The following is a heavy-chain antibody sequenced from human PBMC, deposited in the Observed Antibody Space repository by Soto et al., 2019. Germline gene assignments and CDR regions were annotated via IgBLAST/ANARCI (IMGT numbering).Heavy chain of an antibody. D-gene: IGHD1-26*01. CDR2: ISGSGGST. CDR3: ARRGSGSDYYY. V-gene: IGHV3-23*01. Sequence: VQLLESGGGLVQPGGSLRLSCAASGFTFSSYAMRWVRQAPVKGLEWVSAISGSGGSTYYADSVKGRFTISRDNYMNSLYLQMNSLRAEDTAVYYCARRGSGSDYYYWGQGTLVTVSS. J-gene: IGHJ4*02. CDR1: GFTFSSYA.